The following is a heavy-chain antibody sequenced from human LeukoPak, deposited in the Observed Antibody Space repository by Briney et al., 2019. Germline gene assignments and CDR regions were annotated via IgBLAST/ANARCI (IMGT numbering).Heavy chain of an antibody. CDR2: IKQDGSEK. D-gene: IGHD3-10*01. CDR3: TRNLLSLWYAFDI. CDR1: GFTFSSYW. J-gene: IGHJ3*02. Sequence: PGGSLRLSCAASGFTFSSYWMSWVRPAPGKGLEGVANIKQDGSEKYYVDSVKGRFTISRDNAKNSLYLQMNSLRAEDTAVYYCTRNLLSLWYAFDIWGQGTMVTVSS. V-gene: IGHV3-7*01.